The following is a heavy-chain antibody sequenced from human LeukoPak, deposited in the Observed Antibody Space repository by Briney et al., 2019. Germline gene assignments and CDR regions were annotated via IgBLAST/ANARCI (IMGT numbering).Heavy chain of an antibody. CDR2: IKSKTDGGTR. Sequence: GGSLRLSCAASGFSFSNAWMCWVRQAPGKGLEWVGRIKSKTDGGTRDYAAPVKGRFTISRDDSKNTLFLQMNSLQTEDTAVYYCTTYDSSGYYYKVGMDYWGQGTLVTVSS. V-gene: IGHV3-15*01. CDR3: TTYDSSGYYYKVGMDY. CDR1: GFSFSNAW. J-gene: IGHJ4*02. D-gene: IGHD3-22*01.